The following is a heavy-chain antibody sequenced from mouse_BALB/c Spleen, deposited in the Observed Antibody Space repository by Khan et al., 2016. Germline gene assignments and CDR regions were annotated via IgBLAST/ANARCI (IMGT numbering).Heavy chain of an antibody. Sequence: QIQLVQSGPELKKPGETVKISCKASGYTFTDYSMHWVKQAPGKGLKWMGWINTETGEPTYADDFKGRFAFSLATSASTAYLEINNLKNEDTATYVCARSTVVARNYYAMDYWGQGTSVTVAS. V-gene: IGHV9-2-1*01. D-gene: IGHD1-1*01. J-gene: IGHJ4*01. CDR1: GYTFTDYS. CDR2: INTETGEP. CDR3: ARSTVVARNYYAMDY.